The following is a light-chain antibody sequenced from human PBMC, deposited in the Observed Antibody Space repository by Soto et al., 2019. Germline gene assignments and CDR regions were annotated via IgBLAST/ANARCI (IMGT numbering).Light chain of an antibody. CDR3: SSYTTSSTLV. CDR1: SSDVGGYNY. Sequence: QSVLTQPASMSGSPGQSITISCTGTSSDVGGYNYVSWYQRHPGKAPKLMIYDVNNRPSGVSNRFSGSKSGNTASLTISGLQAEDEAHYYCSSYTTSSTLVFGGGTKVTVL. J-gene: IGLJ3*02. V-gene: IGLV2-14*03. CDR2: DVN.